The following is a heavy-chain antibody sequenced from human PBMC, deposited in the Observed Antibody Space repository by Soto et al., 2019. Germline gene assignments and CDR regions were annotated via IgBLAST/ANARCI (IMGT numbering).Heavy chain of an antibody. V-gene: IGHV4-30-2*01. J-gene: IGHJ5*02. Sequence: PSETLSLTCAVSGGSISSGGYSWSWIRQPPGKGLEWIGYIYHSGSTYYNPSLKSRVTISVDRSKNQFSLKLSSVTAADTAVYYCARRAPLSIDPWGQGTLVTVSS. CDR2: IYHSGST. CDR1: GGSISSGGYS. CDR3: ARRAPLSIDP.